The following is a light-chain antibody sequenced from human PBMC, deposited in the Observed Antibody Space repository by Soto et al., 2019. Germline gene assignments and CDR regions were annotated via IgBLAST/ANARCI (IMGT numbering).Light chain of an antibody. V-gene: IGKV1-5*03. CDR1: QSISTW. J-gene: IGKJ2*01. CDR3: QQYNSYYT. CDR2: KAS. Sequence: DIQMTQSPSTLSASVGDRVTITCRASQSISTWLAWYQQKPGKAPKLLIYKASSLESGVPSRFSGSGSGTEFTLTISILQPDDFATYYGQQYNSYYTFGQGTKLEIK.